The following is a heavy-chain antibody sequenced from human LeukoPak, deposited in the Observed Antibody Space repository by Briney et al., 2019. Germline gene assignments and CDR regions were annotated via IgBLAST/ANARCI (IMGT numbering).Heavy chain of an antibody. D-gene: IGHD3-10*01. CDR3: ARDMAVLVRGDHAGDV. Sequence: ASVKVSCKASGGTFSSYAISWVRQAPGQGLEWMGRIIPIFGTANYAQKFQGRVTITTDESTSTAYMELSSLRSEDTAVYYCARDMAVLVRGDHAGDVWGKGTTVTVSS. CDR2: IIPIFGTA. V-gene: IGHV1-69*05. CDR1: GGTFSSYA. J-gene: IGHJ6*04.